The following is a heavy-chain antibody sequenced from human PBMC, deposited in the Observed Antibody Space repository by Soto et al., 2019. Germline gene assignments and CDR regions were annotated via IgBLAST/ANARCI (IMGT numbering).Heavy chain of an antibody. J-gene: IGHJ4*02. CDR1: GFAFIIYG. Sequence: RSLRLSCAASGFAFIIYGIHCVRQAPGKGLEWVAVISYDGSNKYYADSVKGRFTISGDNSKNTLYLQMNSLRAEDTAVYYCAKSLESEFEYYYDSSGYYPAFWGQRTLVTVSS. CDR3: AKSLESEFEYYYDSSGYYPAF. D-gene: IGHD3-22*01. CDR2: ISYDGSNK. V-gene: IGHV3-30*18.